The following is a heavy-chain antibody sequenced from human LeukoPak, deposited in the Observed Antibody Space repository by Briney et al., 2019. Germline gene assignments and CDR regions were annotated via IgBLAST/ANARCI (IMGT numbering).Heavy chain of an antibody. CDR2: IYYSGST. CDR3: ANVGDGSSWSVFDY. Sequence: SETLSLTCTVSGGSISSYYWSWIRQPPGKGLEWIGYIYYSGSTNYNPSLKSRVTISVDTSKNQFSLKLSSVTAADTAVYYCANVGDGSSWSVFDYWGQGTLVTVSS. V-gene: IGHV4-59*12. J-gene: IGHJ4*02. D-gene: IGHD6-13*01. CDR1: GGSISSYY.